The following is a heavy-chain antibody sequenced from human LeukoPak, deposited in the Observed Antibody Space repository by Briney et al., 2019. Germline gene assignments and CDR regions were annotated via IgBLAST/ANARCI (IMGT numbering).Heavy chain of an antibody. Sequence: SVTVSCKASGGTFSSYAISWVRQAPGQGLEWMGRIIPILGIANHAQKFQGRVTITADKSTSTAYMELSSLRSEDTAVYYCARDQGSSGSPLVYWGQGTLVTVSS. CDR3: ARDQGSSGSPLVY. CDR1: GGTFSSYA. J-gene: IGHJ4*02. CDR2: IIPILGIA. V-gene: IGHV1-69*04. D-gene: IGHD3-22*01.